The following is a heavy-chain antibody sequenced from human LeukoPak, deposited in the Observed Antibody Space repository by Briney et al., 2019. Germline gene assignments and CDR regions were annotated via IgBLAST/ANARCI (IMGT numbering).Heavy chain of an antibody. D-gene: IGHD1-26*01. Sequence: PGGSLRLSCAASAFTFSYYGMHWVRQAPGKGLEWVAVIWSNGNNKYYVDSVKGRFTVSRDNSKNTLYLQMDSLRAEDTAVYYCARDFSPHEWELYYYYYYMDVWGKGTTVTVSS. CDR3: ARDFSPHEWELYYYYYYMDV. CDR2: IWSNGNNK. CDR1: AFTFSYYG. J-gene: IGHJ6*03. V-gene: IGHV3-33*01.